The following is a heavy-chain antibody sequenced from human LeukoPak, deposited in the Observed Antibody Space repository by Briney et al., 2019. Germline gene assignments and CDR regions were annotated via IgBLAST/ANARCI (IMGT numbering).Heavy chain of an antibody. CDR1: GFTFSTYP. CDR3: AKATNIAVAPSKGYGMDV. J-gene: IGHJ6*02. V-gene: IGHV3-30*18. Sequence: GGSLRLSCAASGFTFSTYPMNWVRQAPGKGLEWVAVISYDGSNKYYADSVKGRFTISRDNSKNTLYLQMNSLRAEDTAVYYCAKATNIAVAPSKGYGMDVWGQGTTVTVSS. CDR2: ISYDGSNK. D-gene: IGHD6-19*01.